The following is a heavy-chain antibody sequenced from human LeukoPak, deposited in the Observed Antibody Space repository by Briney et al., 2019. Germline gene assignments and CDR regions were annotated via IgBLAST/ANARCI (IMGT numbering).Heavy chain of an antibody. V-gene: IGHV3-30*04. CDR1: GFTFSSYA. CDR3: AREAPYDILTGYYYDY. Sequence: PGGSLRLSCAAPGFTFSSYAMHWVRQAPGKGLEWVAVISYDGSNKYYADSVKGRFTISRDNSKNTLYLQMNSLRAEDTAVYYCAREAPYDILTGYYYDYWGQGTLVTVSS. CDR2: ISYDGSNK. D-gene: IGHD3-9*01. J-gene: IGHJ4*02.